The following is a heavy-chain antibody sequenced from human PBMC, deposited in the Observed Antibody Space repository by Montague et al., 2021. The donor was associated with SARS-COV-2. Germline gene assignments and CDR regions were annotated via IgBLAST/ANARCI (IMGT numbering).Heavy chain of an antibody. V-gene: IGHV4-39*02. CDR2: IYYSGTT. Sequence: SVSSGSIISSGYYWGWIRQPPGKELEWIGNIYYSGTTYYNPSLQSRGTISVDTSKNHLSLRLSSMTAADTAVYFCARGMIRGVTTPFDYWGQGSQVTVSS. J-gene: IGHJ4*02. CDR1: SGSIISSGYY. CDR3: ARGMIRGVTTPFDY. D-gene: IGHD3-10*01.